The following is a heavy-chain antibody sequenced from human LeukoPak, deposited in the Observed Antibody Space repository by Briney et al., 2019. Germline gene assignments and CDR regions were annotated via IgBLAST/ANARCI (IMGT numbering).Heavy chain of an antibody. CDR2: LNPNNGDT. J-gene: IGHJ3*01. CDR3: AREPLAVTAANNASDF. V-gene: IGHV1-2*02. CDR1: GYTFTDYY. Sequence: GASVKVSCKASGYTFTDYYMHWVRQAPGQGLEWMGWLNPNNGDTGSAQKFQGRVTMTRDTSIGTAYMELSRLTSDDTAIYYCAREPLAVTAANNASDFWGQGTMVTVSS. D-gene: IGHD2-15*01.